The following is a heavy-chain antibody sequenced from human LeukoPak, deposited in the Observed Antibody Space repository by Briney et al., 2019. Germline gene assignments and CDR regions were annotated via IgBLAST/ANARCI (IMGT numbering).Heavy chain of an antibody. CDR2: INDSGSS. CDR1: GVSFSGYY. CDR3: ARYVPDYGDYSGGFDI. J-gene: IGHJ3*02. V-gene: IGHV4-34*01. D-gene: IGHD4-17*01. Sequence: SETLSLTCAVYGVSFSGYYWIWLRQSPGKGLEWIGDINDSGSSNYHPSLKSRVIISLDTSKTQFSLKLTSVTSADTAVYFCARYVPDYGDYSGGFDIWGQGTMVTVSS.